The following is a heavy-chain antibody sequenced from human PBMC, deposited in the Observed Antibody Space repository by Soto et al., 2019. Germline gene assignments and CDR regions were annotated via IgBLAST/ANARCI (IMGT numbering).Heavy chain of an antibody. CDR3: ARDRSSSYSYAMDL. J-gene: IGHJ6*02. Sequence: QDHLVESGGGVVQPGGSLTLSCSVSDFAFRLHGIHWVRHTPGKGLEWVAMIWHDGTRKYFRDSVRGRFTISRDSAKNKVYLQMNNLRGDDSALYFCARDRSSSYSYAMDLWGQGTTVTVSS. CDR2: IWHDGTRK. D-gene: IGHD3-10*01. CDR1: DFAFRLHG. V-gene: IGHV3-33*01.